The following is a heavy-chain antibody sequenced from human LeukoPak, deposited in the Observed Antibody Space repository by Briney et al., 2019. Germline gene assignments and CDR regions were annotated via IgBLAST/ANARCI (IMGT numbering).Heavy chain of an antibody. Sequence: PGGSLRLSCTTSEFTFSNYWMHWVRQVPGKGLVWVSRIDTDGTTTDYADSVKGRFTISRDNAKNTLYLQMNSLRADDTAVYYCAKESFGGYSGYDSWALGKPHYDYWGQGTLVTVSS. CDR1: EFTFSNYW. CDR3: AKESFGGYSGYDSWALGKPHYDY. J-gene: IGHJ4*02. V-gene: IGHV3-74*01. D-gene: IGHD5-12*01. CDR2: IDTDGTTT.